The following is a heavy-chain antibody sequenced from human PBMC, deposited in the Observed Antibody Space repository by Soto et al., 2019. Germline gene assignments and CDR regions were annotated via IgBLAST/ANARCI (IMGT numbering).Heavy chain of an antibody. CDR1: GFIFSTYW. Sequence: EVQVVESGGGLVQPVLSLRLSCAASGFIFSTYWMSCVRQAPGKGLEWVANINEDGSEKYYVDSVKGRFTISRDNAKNSLYLQMNSLRVEDTAVYYCARERSSWRYWGQGTLVTVSS. D-gene: IGHD6-13*01. CDR2: INEDGSEK. J-gene: IGHJ4*02. CDR3: ARERSSWRY. V-gene: IGHV3-7*01.